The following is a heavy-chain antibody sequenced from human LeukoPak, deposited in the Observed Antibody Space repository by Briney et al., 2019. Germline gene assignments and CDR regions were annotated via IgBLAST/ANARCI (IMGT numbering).Heavy chain of an antibody. Sequence: PSQTLSLTCTVSGGSISSGGYDWSWIRQPPGKGPEGIGYIYHSGSTYYNPSLKSPVTISVHKSKNQFSLKLRSVTAADSAVYYCSRESNYDSSGYWAIDYWGQGTLVTVSS. D-gene: IGHD3-22*01. V-gene: IGHV4-30-2*01. CDR1: GGSISSGGYD. CDR3: SRESNYDSSGYWAIDY. J-gene: IGHJ4*02. CDR2: IYHSGST.